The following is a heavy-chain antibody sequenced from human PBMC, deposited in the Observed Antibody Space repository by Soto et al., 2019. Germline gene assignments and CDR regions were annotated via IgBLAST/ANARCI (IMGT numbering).Heavy chain of an antibody. V-gene: IGHV4-34*01. Sequence: SETLSLTCAVYGGSFSGYYWSWIRQPPGKGLEWIGEINHSGSTNYNPSLKSRVTISVDTSKNQFSLKLSSVTAADTAVYYCARDQRGAARKYNWFDPWGQGTLVTVSS. CDR2: INHSGST. D-gene: IGHD6-6*01. CDR1: GGSFSGYY. CDR3: ARDQRGAARKYNWFDP. J-gene: IGHJ5*02.